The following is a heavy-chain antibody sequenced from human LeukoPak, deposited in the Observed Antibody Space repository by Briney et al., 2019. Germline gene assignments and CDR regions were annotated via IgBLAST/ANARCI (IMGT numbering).Heavy chain of an antibody. D-gene: IGHD5-18*01. CDR2: VLDNVRT. CDR3: ATIKRGNIFGFFDF. CDR1: GVSISSHY. J-gene: IGHJ4*02. Sequence: SETLSLTCTVSGVSISSHYWSWVRQPPGKGLEWIGYVLDNVRTKDNPSLNSRFTLSADTSRNQFSLRLTSVTAADTAVYYCATIKRGNIFGFFDFWGQGSLVTVSS. V-gene: IGHV4-59*11.